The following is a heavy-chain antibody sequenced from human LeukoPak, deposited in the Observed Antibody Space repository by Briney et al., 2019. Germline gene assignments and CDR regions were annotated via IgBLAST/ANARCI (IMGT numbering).Heavy chain of an antibody. J-gene: IGHJ4*02. CDR3: ARTPGYCSSTSCYYFDY. CDR1: GYTFTSYY. V-gene: IGHV1-46*01. CDR2: INPSGGST. D-gene: IGHD2-2*01. Sequence: ASVKVSCKASGYTFTSYYMHWVRQAPGQGLEWMGIINPSGGSTSYAQKFQGRVTMTRDTSTSIVYMELSSLRSEDTAVYYCARTPGYCSSTSCYYFDYWGQGTLVTVSS.